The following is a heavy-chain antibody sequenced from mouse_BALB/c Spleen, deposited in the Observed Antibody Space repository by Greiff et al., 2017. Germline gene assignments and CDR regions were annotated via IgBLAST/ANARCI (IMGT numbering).Heavy chain of an antibody. Sequence: VQLVESGAELVRPGTSVKVSCKASGYAFTNYLIEWVKQRPGQGLEWIGVINPGSGGTNYNEKFKGKATLTADKSSSTAYMQLSSLTSDDSAVYFCARGGDYDAMDYWGQGTSVTVSS. CDR3: ARGGDYDAMDY. CDR2: INPGSGGT. J-gene: IGHJ4*01. CDR1: GYAFTNYL. V-gene: IGHV1-54*01.